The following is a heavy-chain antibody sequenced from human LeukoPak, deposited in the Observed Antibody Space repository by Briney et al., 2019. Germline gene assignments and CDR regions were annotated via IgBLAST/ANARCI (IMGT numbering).Heavy chain of an antibody. V-gene: IGHV1-69*01. CDR2: TIPIFGTA. J-gene: IGHJ6*03. Sequence: SAKVSCKASGGTFSSYAIRWVRQAPGQGLEWMGGTIPIFGTANYAQTFQRGVTITEEEYTSTAYMELSSLRSEDTAVYYCARAYYDSTGELYYMDVWGKGTTVTVSS. CDR1: GGTFSSYA. D-gene: IGHD3-22*01. CDR3: ARAYYDSTGELYYMDV.